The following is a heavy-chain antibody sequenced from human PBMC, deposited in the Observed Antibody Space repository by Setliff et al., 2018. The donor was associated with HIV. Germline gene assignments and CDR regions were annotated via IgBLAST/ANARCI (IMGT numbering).Heavy chain of an antibody. D-gene: IGHD3-9*01. CDR1: GYSFSSHG. CDR2: ISSYTGKT. CDR3: ARDPAFRRYYDILTGYSPSWFDP. Sequence: ASVKVSCKTSGYSFSSHGVSWVRQAPGQGLEWVGWISSYTGKTKYAQNVQGRVTLTTDTSTSTAYMELRSLRSDDTAVYYCARDPAFRRYYDILTGYSPSWFDPWGQGTLVTVSS. V-gene: IGHV1-18*01. J-gene: IGHJ5*02.